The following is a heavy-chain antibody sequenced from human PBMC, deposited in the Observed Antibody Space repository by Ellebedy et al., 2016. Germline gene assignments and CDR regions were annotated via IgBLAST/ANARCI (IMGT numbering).Heavy chain of an antibody. V-gene: IGHV3-7*03. J-gene: IGHJ4*02. CDR1: GFTFSDYY. D-gene: IGHD5-12*01. Sequence: GESLKISXAASGFTFSDYYMSWIRQAPGKGLEWVANINQDGSEKNYVDSVKGRFTISRDNAKNSLYLQMNSLRAEDTAVYYCARSFSASDDFDFWGPGTVVAVSS. CDR2: INQDGSEK. CDR3: ARSFSASDDFDF.